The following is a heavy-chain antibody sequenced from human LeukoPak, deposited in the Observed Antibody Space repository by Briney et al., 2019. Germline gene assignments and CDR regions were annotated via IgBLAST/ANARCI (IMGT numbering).Heavy chain of an antibody. CDR1: GYTLTSYG. CDR2: ISADNGNT. Sequence: ASVKVSCKASGYTLTSYGISWVRQAPGQGLEWMGGISADNGNTNYAQKLQGRVTMTTDTSTSTAYMELRSLRSDDTAVYYCTVHVGWYFDYWGQGTLVTVSS. V-gene: IGHV1-18*01. J-gene: IGHJ4*02. CDR3: TVHVGWYFDY. D-gene: IGHD6-19*01.